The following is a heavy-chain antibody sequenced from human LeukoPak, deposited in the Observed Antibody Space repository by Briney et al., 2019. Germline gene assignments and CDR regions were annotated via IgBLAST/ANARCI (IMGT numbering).Heavy chain of an antibody. Sequence: ASVKVSCKASGYTFTGYYMHWVRQAPGQGLEWMGWISAYNGNTNYAQKLQGRVTMTRDTSISTAYMELSRLRSDDTAVYYCARKVRFLDFDYWGQGTLVTVST. CDR2: ISAYNGNT. V-gene: IGHV1-2*02. D-gene: IGHD3-3*01. J-gene: IGHJ4*02. CDR3: ARKVRFLDFDY. CDR1: GYTFTGYY.